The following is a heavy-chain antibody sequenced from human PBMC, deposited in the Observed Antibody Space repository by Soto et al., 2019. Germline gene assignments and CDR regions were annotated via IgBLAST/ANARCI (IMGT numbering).Heavy chain of an antibody. Sequence: QVQLVQSGAEVKKPGSSVKVCCKASGGTFSSYAISWVRQAPGQGLEWMGGIIPIFGTANYAQKFQGRVTITADESTSTAYMELSSLRSEDTAVYYCARTNTAMVTGWFDPWGQGTLVTVSS. J-gene: IGHJ5*02. CDR3: ARTNTAMVTGWFDP. D-gene: IGHD5-18*01. CDR1: GGTFSSYA. CDR2: IIPIFGTA. V-gene: IGHV1-69*12.